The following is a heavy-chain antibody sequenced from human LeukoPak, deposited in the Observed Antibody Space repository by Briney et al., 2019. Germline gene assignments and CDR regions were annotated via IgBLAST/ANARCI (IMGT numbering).Heavy chain of an antibody. V-gene: IGHV3-21*01. CDR1: GFTFSSYS. CDR3: ASSRGDYVPLDY. CDR2: ISSSSSYI. Sequence: GGSLRLSCAASGFTFSSYSMNWVRQAPGKGLEWVSSISSSSSYIYYADSVKGRFTISRDNAKNSLYLQMNSLRAEDTAVYYCASSRGDYVPLDYWGQGTLVTVSS. D-gene: IGHD4-17*01. J-gene: IGHJ4*02.